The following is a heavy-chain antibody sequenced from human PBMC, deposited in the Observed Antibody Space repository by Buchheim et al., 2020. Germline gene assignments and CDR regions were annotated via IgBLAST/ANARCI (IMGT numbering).Heavy chain of an antibody. J-gene: IGHJ4*02. CDR1: GGSISGYY. Sequence: QVQLQESGPRLVKPSETLSLTCTVSGGSISGYYWSWIRQPPEKGLEWIGYVSYSGTTVYEPSLERRVTISVDTPTKPFSLKLTSATAADTAVYYCARVRASGWYFFDFWGQGTL. V-gene: IGHV4-59*01. D-gene: IGHD6-19*01. CDR3: ARVRASGWYFFDF. CDR2: VSYSGTT.